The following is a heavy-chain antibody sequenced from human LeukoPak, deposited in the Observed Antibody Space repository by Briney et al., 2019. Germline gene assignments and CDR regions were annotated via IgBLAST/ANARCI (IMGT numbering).Heavy chain of an antibody. Sequence: SETLSLTCTVSGYSISSGYYWGWIRQPPGKRLEWIGSIYHSGSTYYNPSLKSRVTISVNTSKNQFSLKLSSVTAADTAVYYCARDVGSLGYGDYWGQGTLVTVSS. CDR3: ARDVGSLGYGDY. CDR1: GYSISSGYY. D-gene: IGHD3-16*01. CDR2: IYHSGST. V-gene: IGHV4-38-2*02. J-gene: IGHJ4*02.